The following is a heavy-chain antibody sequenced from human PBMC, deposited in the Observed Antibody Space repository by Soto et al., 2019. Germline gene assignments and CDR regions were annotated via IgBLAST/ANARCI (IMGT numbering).Heavy chain of an antibody. V-gene: IGHV1-24*01. D-gene: IGHD2-15*01. J-gene: IGHJ3*02. CDR2: FDPEDGET. Sequence: ASVKVTCKVSGYTLTELSMHWVRLAPGQGLEWMGGFDPEDGETIYAQKFKGRVTMTEDTSTDTAYMELSSMRSEDTAVYYCATTKDYSGGSCYLGGALDIWGQGTMATVSS. CDR1: GYTLTELS. CDR3: ATTKDYSGGSCYLGGALDI.